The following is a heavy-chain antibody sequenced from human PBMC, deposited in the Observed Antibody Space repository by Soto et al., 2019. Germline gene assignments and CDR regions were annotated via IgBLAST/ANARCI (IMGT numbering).Heavy chain of an antibody. V-gene: IGHV1-46*01. J-gene: IGHJ6*02. CDR3: ACRVYADFDV. Sequence: QVQLVQSGAEVMKPGASVKVSCKASGLTSTRYSVHWVRQAPGQGPEWMGRINPNNGGTNYAQEFQGRVTMTRDTSPTPVYMDLSSLRSEDTAVYYCACRVYADFDVWGQGTTVTVS. CDR2: INPNNGGT. CDR1: GLTSTRYS. D-gene: IGHD3-16*01.